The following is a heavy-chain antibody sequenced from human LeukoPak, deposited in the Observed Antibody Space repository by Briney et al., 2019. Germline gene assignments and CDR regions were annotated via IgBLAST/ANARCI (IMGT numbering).Heavy chain of an antibody. CDR1: GGTFSSYA. V-gene: IGHV1-69*05. CDR3: ARDGVGIVVVVAATHDYYYGMDV. J-gene: IGHJ6*02. D-gene: IGHD2-15*01. Sequence: SVKVSCKASGGTFSSYAISWVRQAPGQGLEWMGGIIPIFGTANYAQKLQGRVTMTTDTSTSTAYMELRSLRSDDTAVYYCARDGVGIVVVVAATHDYYYGMDVWGQGTTVTVSS. CDR2: IIPIFGTA.